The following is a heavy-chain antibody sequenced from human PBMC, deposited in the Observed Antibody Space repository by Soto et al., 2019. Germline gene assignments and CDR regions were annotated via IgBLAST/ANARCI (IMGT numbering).Heavy chain of an antibody. D-gene: IGHD2-21*02. CDR1: GFSLTTSGVG. J-gene: IGHJ3*02. Sequence: KSGPTLVNPTQTLTLTCTFSGFSLTTSGVGVGWIRQPPGKGLEWIGYIYYSGTTNYNPSLKSRVTISVDTSKNQFSLKLSSVTAADTAVYYCASTHIVVVTDAFDIWGQGTMVTVSS. CDR2: IYYSGTT. V-gene: IGHV4-61*08. CDR3: ASTHIVVVTDAFDI.